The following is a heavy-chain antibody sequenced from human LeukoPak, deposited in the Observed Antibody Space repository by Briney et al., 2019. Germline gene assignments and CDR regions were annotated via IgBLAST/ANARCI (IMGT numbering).Heavy chain of an antibody. V-gene: IGHV3-48*03. J-gene: IGHJ4*02. CDR2: ISSSGSTI. CDR3: ARNTNYYYDSSGRVDFDY. Sequence: GGSLRLSCAASGFTFSSYEMNWVRQAPGKGLEWVSYISSSGSTIYYADSVKGRFTISRDNAKNSLYLQMNRLRAEDTAVYYCARNTNYYYDSSGRVDFDYWGQGTLVTVSS. D-gene: IGHD3-22*01. CDR1: GFTFSSYE.